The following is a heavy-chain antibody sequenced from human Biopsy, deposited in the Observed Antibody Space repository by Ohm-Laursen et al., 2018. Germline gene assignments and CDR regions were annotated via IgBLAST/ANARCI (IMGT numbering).Heavy chain of an antibody. CDR3: ARGNSEFNYYFAMDL. Sequence: SLRLSCAASGFTFSLYAIHWVRQAPGKGLESVSAINSRGDRTYYPNSVGGRFTIFGDNSKNTVSLQMDSLRSEDMGVYYCARGNSEFNYYFAMDLWGQGTTVTVSS. CDR1: GFTFSLYA. J-gene: IGHJ6*02. V-gene: IGHV3-64*01. D-gene: IGHD1-26*01. CDR2: INSRGDRT.